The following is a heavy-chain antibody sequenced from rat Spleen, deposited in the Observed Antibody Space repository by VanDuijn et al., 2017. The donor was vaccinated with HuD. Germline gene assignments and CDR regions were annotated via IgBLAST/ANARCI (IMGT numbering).Heavy chain of an antibody. CDR2: ISSGGST. D-gene: IGHD1-1*01. CDR1: GFTFSDYW. V-gene: IGHV2S12*01. J-gene: IGHJ2*01. CDR3: ARLYSFDY. Sequence: VQLVESGGGLVQPGRSLKLSCLASGFTFSDYWMTWIRQPPGKGLEWIAAISSGGSTYYNSALKSRLSISRDTSKSQVFLKMNSLQTEDTAMYFCARLYSFDYWGQGVMVTVSS.